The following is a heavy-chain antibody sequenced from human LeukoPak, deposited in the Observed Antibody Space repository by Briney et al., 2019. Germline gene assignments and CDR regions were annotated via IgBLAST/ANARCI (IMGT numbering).Heavy chain of an antibody. CDR3: ARDRDSSGWFDY. J-gene: IGHJ4*02. V-gene: IGHV1-18*01. D-gene: IGHD6-19*01. CDR2: ISVYNGNT. Sequence: GASVKVSCKASGYSLTEYGVSWVRQAPGQGLEWMGWISVYNGNTEFAQKFQARITMTTDTSTNTAYMDLRSLRPDDTAVYYCARDRDSSGWFDYWGQGTLVTVSS. CDR1: GYSLTEYG.